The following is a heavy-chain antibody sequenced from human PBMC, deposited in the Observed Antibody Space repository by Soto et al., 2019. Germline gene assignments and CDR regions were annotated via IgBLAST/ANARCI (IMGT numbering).Heavy chain of an antibody. V-gene: IGHV3-30*18. CDR1: GFTLSSFG. J-gene: IGHJ6*02. CDR3: AKEWVLWDYDYGMDV. D-gene: IGHD3-16*01. CDR2: ISYDGSNK. Sequence: GGSLRLSCAASGFTLSSFGMHWVRQAPGKGLEWVAVISYDGSNKYYADSVKGRFTISRDNSKNTLYLQMNSLRAEDTAVYYCAKEWVLWDYDYGMDVWGPGTTVTVSS.